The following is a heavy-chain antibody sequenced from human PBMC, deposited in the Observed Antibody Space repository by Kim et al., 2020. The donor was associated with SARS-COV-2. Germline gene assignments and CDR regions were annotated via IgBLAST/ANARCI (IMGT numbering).Heavy chain of an antibody. J-gene: IGHJ1*01. V-gene: IGHV3-66*01. D-gene: IGHD3-22*01. CDR3: ATVVFYYDAGYFKN. Sequence: ADTGKGRRSIARDQSKNTLYLQMNSLRAEDTAVYYCATVVFYYDAGYFKNWGQGTLVIVSS.